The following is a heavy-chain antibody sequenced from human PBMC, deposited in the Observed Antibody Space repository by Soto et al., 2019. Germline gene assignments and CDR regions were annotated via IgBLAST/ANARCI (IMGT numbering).Heavy chain of an antibody. CDR3: AKQGIEVAGTDYFDY. J-gene: IGHJ4*02. D-gene: IGHD6-19*01. V-gene: IGHV3-30*18. CDR1: GFIFRSYG. CDR2: ISHDGSNA. Sequence: QVQLVESGGGVVQPGKSLRLSSAAAGFIFRSYGVHWVRQAPGKGLEWVAVISHDGSNAYYADAVNGRFTISRDNAKNTVYLQMNSLRAEDTAVYYCAKQGIEVAGTDYFDYWGQGALVTVAS.